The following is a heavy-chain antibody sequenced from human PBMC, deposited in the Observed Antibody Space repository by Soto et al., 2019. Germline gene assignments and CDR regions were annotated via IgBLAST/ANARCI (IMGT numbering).Heavy chain of an antibody. CDR2: IKKRADGGTA. CDR1: GFTFSNAW. D-gene: IGHD3-22*01. J-gene: IGHJ4*02. Sequence: EVQLVESGGGLVQPGGSLRLSCAASGFTFSNAWMNWVRQAPGKGLEWIGRIKKRADGGTADHATPVKGRFTISRDDSKNTLYQQMNSLKTEDTAVYYCSTVSRYISESRGHCYWGQGTLVTVSA. V-gene: IGHV3-15*01. CDR3: STVSRYISESRGHCY.